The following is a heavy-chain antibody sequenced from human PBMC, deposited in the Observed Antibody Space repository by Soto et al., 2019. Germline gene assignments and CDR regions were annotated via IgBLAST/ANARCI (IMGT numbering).Heavy chain of an antibody. D-gene: IGHD3-22*01. Sequence: QVQLQESGPGLVKPSQTLSLTCTVSGGSISSGTYHWSWIRHHPGKGLEWIGYIYYSGSTYYNPSPKRRLTISVDTSKNQFSLRLSSVTAADTAVYYCAREMNYYDTSGDSYFDYWGQGTLVTVSS. J-gene: IGHJ4*02. V-gene: IGHV4-31*03. CDR1: GGSISSGTYH. CDR3: AREMNYYDTSGDSYFDY. CDR2: IYYSGST.